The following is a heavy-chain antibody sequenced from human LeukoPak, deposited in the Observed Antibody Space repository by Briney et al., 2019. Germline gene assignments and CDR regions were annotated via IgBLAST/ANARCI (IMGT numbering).Heavy chain of an antibody. J-gene: IGHJ6*02. CDR3: TRGTIFGVVSFYYGLDV. Sequence: GASVKVSCKASGYTFTNYAMHWVRQAPGQRLEWMGWINAGNGNTKYSQKFQGRVTTTTDTSASTAYMELSSLRSEDTAVYYCTRGTIFGVVSFYYGLDVWGQGTTVTVSS. V-gene: IGHV1-3*01. CDR2: INAGNGNT. D-gene: IGHD3-3*01. CDR1: GYTFTNYA.